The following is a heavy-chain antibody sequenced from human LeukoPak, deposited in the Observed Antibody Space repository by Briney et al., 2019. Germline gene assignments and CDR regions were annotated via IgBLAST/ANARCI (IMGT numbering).Heavy chain of an antibody. V-gene: IGHV3-53*01. CDR1: GFTVSSNS. CDR3: ARTPVVYYYMDV. CDR2: IYSDNT. J-gene: IGHJ6*03. Sequence: GGSLRLSCTVSGFTVSSNSMSWVRQAPGKGLEWVSFIYSDNTHYSDSVKGRFTISRDNSKNTLYLQMNSLRAEDTAVYYCARTPVVYYYMDVWGKGTTVTVSS. D-gene: IGHD2-8*02.